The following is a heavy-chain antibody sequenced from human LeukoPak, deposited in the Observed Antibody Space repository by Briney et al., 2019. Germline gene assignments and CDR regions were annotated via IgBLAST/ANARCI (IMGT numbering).Heavy chain of an antibody. CDR3: ARDDYPFLDP. J-gene: IGHJ5*02. CDR1: GGSFIGYY. V-gene: IGHV4-34*01. CDR2: INHTGST. D-gene: IGHD4/OR15-4a*01. Sequence: SETLSLTCAVYGGSFIGYYWTWIRQPPGKGLEWIGEINHTGSTNHNPALESRVTLSVDTSKNHFSLRLSSVTAADTAVYYCARDDYPFLDPWGQGTLVTVSS.